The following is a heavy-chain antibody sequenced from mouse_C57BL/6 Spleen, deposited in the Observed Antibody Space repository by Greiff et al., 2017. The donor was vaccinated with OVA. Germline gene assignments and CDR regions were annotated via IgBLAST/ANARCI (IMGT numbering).Heavy chain of an antibody. Sequence: EVKLVESGPGLVKPSQSLSLTCSVTGYSITSGYYWNWIRQFPGNKLEWMGYISYDGSNNYNPSLKNRISITRDTSKNQFFLKLNSVTTEDTATYYCARDYSNYWGQGTLVTVSA. CDR2: ISYDGSN. CDR1: GYSITSGYY. CDR3: ARDYSNY. D-gene: IGHD2-5*01. J-gene: IGHJ3*01. V-gene: IGHV3-6*01.